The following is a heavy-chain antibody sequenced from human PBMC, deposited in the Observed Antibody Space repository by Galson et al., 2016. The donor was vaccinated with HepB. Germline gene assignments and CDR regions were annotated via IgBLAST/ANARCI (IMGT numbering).Heavy chain of an antibody. J-gene: IGHJ4*02. CDR3: AKDWGGLLRAPFDY. Sequence: SLRLSCAASGFVFGEYAMHWVRQAPGKGLQWVAGITWHSASIGYADSVKGRFTISRDNAKNSLYLQMNSLRAEDSALYYCAKDWGGLLRAPFDYWGQGTLVSVSS. CDR2: ITWHSASI. CDR1: GFVFGEYA. D-gene: IGHD5/OR15-5a*01. V-gene: IGHV3-9*01.